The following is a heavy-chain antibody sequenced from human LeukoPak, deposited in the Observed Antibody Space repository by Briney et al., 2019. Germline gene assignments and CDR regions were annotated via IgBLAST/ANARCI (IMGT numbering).Heavy chain of an antibody. Sequence: GGSLRLSCAASGFIFSESWMTWVRQAPGKGLEWVANIKEDGSEKYHVDSVKGRFTIYRDNAQDSLSLQMNSLRAEDTAIYYCARGRGSPDYWGRGTLVTVSS. D-gene: IGHD2-15*01. J-gene: IGHJ4*02. V-gene: IGHV3-7*01. CDR3: ARGRGSPDY. CDR2: IKEDGSEK. CDR1: GFIFSESW.